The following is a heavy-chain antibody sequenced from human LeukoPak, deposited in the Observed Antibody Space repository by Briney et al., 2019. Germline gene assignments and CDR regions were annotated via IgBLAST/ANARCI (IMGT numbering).Heavy chain of an antibody. V-gene: IGHV4-59*08. D-gene: IGHD3-10*01. CDR3: ARQIYGSGSNQDYYYYYMDV. J-gene: IGHJ6*03. CDR2: IYYSGST. CDR1: GGSISSYY. Sequence: SETLSLTCTVSGGSISSYYWSWIRQPPGKGLEWMGYIYYSGSTNYNPSLKSRVTISVDTSKNQFSLKLSSVTAADTAVYYCARQIYGSGSNQDYYYYYMDVWGKGTTVTVSS.